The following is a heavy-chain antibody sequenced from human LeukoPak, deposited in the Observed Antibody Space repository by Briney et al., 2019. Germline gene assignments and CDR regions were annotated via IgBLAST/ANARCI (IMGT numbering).Heavy chain of an antibody. CDR2: ISISSSYI. CDR3: ARGSRLGVVGRDAFDI. Sequence: PGGSLRLSCAASGFTFSRYSMNWVRQAPGKGLEWVSSISISSSYIYYADSVKGRFTVSRDNAKNSLYLQVNSLRAEDTAVYQCARGSRLGVVGRDAFDIWGQGTMVTVSS. D-gene: IGHD3-3*01. J-gene: IGHJ3*02. CDR1: GFTFSRYS. V-gene: IGHV3-21*01.